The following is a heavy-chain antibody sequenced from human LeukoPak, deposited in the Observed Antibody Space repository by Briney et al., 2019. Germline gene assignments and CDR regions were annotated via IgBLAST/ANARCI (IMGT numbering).Heavy chain of an antibody. J-gene: IGHJ6*03. CDR2: INHSGSN. V-gene: IGHV4-38-2*02. CDR3: ARTTEGYCSSASCFGFSYSYYMDV. Sequence: SETLSLTCSVSGYSISSGYYWGWIRQSPGKGLEWIGIINHSGSNSYNPSLKSRVTISVDTSKNQFSLKLSSVIAADTAVYYCARTTEGYCSSASCFGFSYSYYMDVWGKGTTVTISS. D-gene: IGHD2-2*01. CDR1: GYSISSGYY.